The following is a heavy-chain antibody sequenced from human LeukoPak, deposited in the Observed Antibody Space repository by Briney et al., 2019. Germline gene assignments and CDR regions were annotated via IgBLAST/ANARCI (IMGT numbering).Heavy chain of an antibody. V-gene: IGHV3-53*01. CDR1: GLTVSSNF. Sequence: PGGSLRLSCAATGLTVSSNFMSWVRQAPGKGPEWVSVIYGGGSTYYADSVKGRFTISRDTPKNTLYLQMNSLRVEDTAVYYCASWPGGWYGEDSWGQGTLVTVSS. J-gene: IGHJ4*02. CDR3: ASWPGGWYGEDS. CDR2: IYGGGST. D-gene: IGHD6-19*01.